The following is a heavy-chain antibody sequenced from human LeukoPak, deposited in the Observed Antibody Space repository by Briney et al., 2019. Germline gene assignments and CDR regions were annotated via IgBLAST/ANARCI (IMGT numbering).Heavy chain of an antibody. CDR1: GASISSYY. D-gene: IGHD3-22*01. CDR3: ARDEGDRSWPVYYYDSRESYAFDI. Sequence: PSETLSLTCTVSGASISSYYWSWIRQPAGKALEWIGRIYVTGSTTYNPSLESRVTMSLDTSKNHFSLKLRSVTAADTAVYYCARDEGDRSWPVYYYDSRESYAFDIWGRGTMVTVSS. V-gene: IGHV4-4*07. CDR2: IYVTGST. J-gene: IGHJ3*02.